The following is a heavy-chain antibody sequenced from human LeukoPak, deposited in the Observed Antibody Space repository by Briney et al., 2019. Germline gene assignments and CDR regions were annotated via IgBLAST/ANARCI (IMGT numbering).Heavy chain of an antibody. CDR1: GYTFTSYG. CDR3: ARDREDIVVVVAATAFDY. D-gene: IGHD2-15*01. V-gene: IGHV1-18*01. CDR2: ISAYNGNA. Sequence: GASVKVSCKASGYTFTSYGISWLRQSPGQRVEWWGGISAYNGNAHYAQKVQGRVTMTTDTSTSTAYMELRSLRSDDTAVYYCARDREDIVVVVAATAFDYWGQGTLVTVS. J-gene: IGHJ4*02.